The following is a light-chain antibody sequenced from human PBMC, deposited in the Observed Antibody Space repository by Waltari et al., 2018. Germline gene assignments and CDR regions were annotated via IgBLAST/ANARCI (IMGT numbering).Light chain of an antibody. J-gene: IGKJ4*01. Sequence: EIVLTQSPGTLSLSPGARATLSCRASQSVTSISLTWYQQKLAQAPRLLIYGTSSRATGIPDRFSGSGSGTDFTLTISRLEPEDFAVYYCQQYDGEVVTFGGGTKVEI. CDR3: QQYDGEVVT. CDR1: QSVTSIS. V-gene: IGKV3-20*01. CDR2: GTS.